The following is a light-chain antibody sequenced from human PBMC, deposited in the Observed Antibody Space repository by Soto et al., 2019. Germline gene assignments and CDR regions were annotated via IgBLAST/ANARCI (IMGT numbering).Light chain of an antibody. CDR3: LQHHNYTWT. V-gene: IGKV1-17*01. CDR2: SAS. Sequence: DIQMTQSPSSLSASVGDRVTITCRASQDIRNDLGWYQQKPGKPPKRKIFSASILQNGVPSRFSGSAAGTEFTLTISRLQAEDFATYYWLQHHNYTWTCGHGTKVHIK. J-gene: IGKJ1*01. CDR1: QDIRND.